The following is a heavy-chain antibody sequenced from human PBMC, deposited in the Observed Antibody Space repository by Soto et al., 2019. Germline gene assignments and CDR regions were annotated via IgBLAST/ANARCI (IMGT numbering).Heavy chain of an antibody. CDR1: GDSISTVDYF. J-gene: IGHJ5*01. CDR2: IYKSATT. D-gene: IGHD2-15*01. V-gene: IGHV4-30-4*01. CDR3: ARGRYCLTGRCFPNWFDS. Sequence: PLETLSLTCSVSGDSISTVDYFWAWIRQPPGQALEYIGYIYKSATTYYNPSFEGRVAISLDTSKSHFSLNVTSVTAADTAVYFCARGRYCLTGRCFPNWFDSWGQGTLVTVSS.